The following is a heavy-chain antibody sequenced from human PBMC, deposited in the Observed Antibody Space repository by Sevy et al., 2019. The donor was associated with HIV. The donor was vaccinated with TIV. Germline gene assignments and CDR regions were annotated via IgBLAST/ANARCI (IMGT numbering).Heavy chain of an antibody. J-gene: IGHJ4*02. CDR2: ITSNSAVK. D-gene: IGHD1-26*01. Sequence: GGSLRLSCGASGFTFDDYAMHWVRQAPGKGLEWVSAITSNSAVKGYAGSVKGRFTISRDNAKNSLFLQMDSLRVEDTALYYCAKDVSTSGKYGNDPFGDWGQGTLVTVSS. V-gene: IGHV3-9*01. CDR1: GFTFDDYA. CDR3: AKDVSTSGKYGNDPFGD.